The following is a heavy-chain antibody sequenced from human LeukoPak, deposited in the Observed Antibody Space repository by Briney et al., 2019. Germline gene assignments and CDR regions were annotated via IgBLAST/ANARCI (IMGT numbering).Heavy chain of an antibody. D-gene: IGHD3-3*02. J-gene: IGHJ4*02. CDR1: GGSFSGYY. CDR2: INHSGST. V-gene: IGHV4-34*01. CDR3: ASFSIRSRGRADY. Sequence: SETLSLTCAVYGGSFSGYYWSWIRQPPGKGLEWIGEINHSGSTNYNPSLESRVTISVDTSKNQFSLKLSSVTAADTAVYYCASFSIRSRGRADYWGQGTLVTVSS.